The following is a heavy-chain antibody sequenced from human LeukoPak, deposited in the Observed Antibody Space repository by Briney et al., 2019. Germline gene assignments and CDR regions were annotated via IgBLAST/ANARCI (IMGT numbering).Heavy chain of an antibody. D-gene: IGHD3-3*01. Sequence: GGSLRLSCVASGFTFRNYYMHWVRQVPGKGLVWVSRISGNGSSIFYADSVKGRFTISRDNARNSLSLQMNSLRAEDTAVYYCATDRGWRTSGYYLYYFEYWGQGTLVTYSS. V-gene: IGHV3-74*01. CDR3: ATDRGWRTSGYYLYYFEY. CDR1: GFTFRNYY. CDR2: ISGNGSSI. J-gene: IGHJ4*02.